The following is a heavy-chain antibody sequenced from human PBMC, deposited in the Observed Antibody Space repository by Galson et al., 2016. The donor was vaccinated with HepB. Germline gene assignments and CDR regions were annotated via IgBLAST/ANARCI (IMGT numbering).Heavy chain of an antibody. J-gene: IGHJ6*02. D-gene: IGHD1-1*01. CDR2: IRSKTEGWTT. CDR1: GVTLSNAW. Sequence: SLRLSCAGSGVTLSNAWMCWVRQAPGKGLEWVGRIRSKTEGWTTEYAAPVKGRFTISRDDSANTLYLQMNSLTTEDTAVYYCTIGTPRDVWGQGTTVTVSS. V-gene: IGHV3-15*01. CDR3: TIGTPRDV.